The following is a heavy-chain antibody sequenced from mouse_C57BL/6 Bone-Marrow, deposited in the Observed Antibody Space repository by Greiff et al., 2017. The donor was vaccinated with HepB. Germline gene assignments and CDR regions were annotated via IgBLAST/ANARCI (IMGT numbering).Heavy chain of an antibody. CDR2: IRLKSDNYAT. J-gene: IGHJ4*01. CDR3: TAPYYYGSGGYYAMDY. CDR1: GFTFSNYW. V-gene: IGHV6-3*01. Sequence: EVQGVESGGGLVQPGGSMKLSCVASGFTFSNYWMNWVRQSPEKGLEWVAQIRLKSDNYATHYAESVKGRFTISRDDSKSSVYLQMNNLRAEDTGIYYCTAPYYYGSGGYYAMDYWGQGTSVTVSS. D-gene: IGHD1-1*01.